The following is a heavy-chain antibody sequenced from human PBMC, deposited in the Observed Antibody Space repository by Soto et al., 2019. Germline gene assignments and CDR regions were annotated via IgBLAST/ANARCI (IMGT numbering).Heavy chain of an antibody. V-gene: IGHV3-23*01. CDR1: GFSFSSYA. CDR3: AKESAYYGSGSYVDY. J-gene: IGHJ4*01. D-gene: IGHD3-10*01. CDR2: ISGSGDST. Sequence: EVQLLQSGGGFIQPGGSLRLSCAASGFSFSSYAMSWVRQAPGKGLEWVSAISGSGDSTDYADSVKGRFTISRDNSRNTLYLQMNSLRVEDTAVYYCAKESAYYGSGSYVDYRGHGTLVTVS.